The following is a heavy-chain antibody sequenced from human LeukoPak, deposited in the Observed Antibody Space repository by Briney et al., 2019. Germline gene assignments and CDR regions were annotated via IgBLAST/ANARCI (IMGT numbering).Heavy chain of an antibody. D-gene: IGHD3-22*01. J-gene: IGHJ4*02. Sequence: ASVKVSCKASGYTFTSYGISWVRQAPGQRLESLGWISAYNGNTNYAQKLQGRVTMTTDTSTSTAYMELRSLRSDDTAVYYCARGAHYYDSSGYYWFDYWGQGTLVTVSS. V-gene: IGHV1-18*01. CDR3: ARGAHYYDSSGYYWFDY. CDR2: ISAYNGNT. CDR1: GYTFTSYG.